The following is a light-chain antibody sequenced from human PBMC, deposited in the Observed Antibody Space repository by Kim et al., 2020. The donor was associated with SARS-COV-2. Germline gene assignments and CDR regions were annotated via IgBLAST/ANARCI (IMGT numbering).Light chain of an antibody. V-gene: IGKV1-5*03. Sequence: DIQMTQSPSTLSASVGDRVTITCRASQSISSWLAWYQQKPGKAPKLLIYKASSLESGVPSRFSGSGSGTEFTLTISSLQPDDFATFYCKEYNSYPLTFGGGPKGISN. CDR2: KAS. CDR1: QSISSW. J-gene: IGKJ4*01. CDR3: KEYNSYPLT.